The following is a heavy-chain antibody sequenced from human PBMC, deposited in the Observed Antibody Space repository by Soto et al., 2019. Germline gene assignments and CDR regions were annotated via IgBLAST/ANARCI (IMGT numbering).Heavy chain of an antibody. D-gene: IGHD3-22*01. CDR2: IYQSGST. J-gene: IGHJ5*01. Sequence: PSETLSLTCAVSGDSISSGGYSWTWIRQPPGKGLEWIGHIYQSGSTLYNPSLESRVTISVDKSKNQFSLELTSVTAADTAVYYCARLGGFYQSLDSWGQGALGT. CDR3: ARLGGFYQSLDS. V-gene: IGHV4-30-2*01. CDR1: GDSISSGGYS.